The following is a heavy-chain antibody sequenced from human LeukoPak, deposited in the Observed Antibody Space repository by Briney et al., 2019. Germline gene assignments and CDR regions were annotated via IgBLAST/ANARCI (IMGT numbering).Heavy chain of an antibody. Sequence: PGGSLRLSCAVSGSTFSDYHMSWIRQAPGKGLEWVSYISSGGSSISHADSVKGRFTISRDNAENSLYLQMNSLRAEDTAVYYCARRAAAGRCFGYWGQGTLVTVSS. CDR3: ARRAAAGRCFGY. CDR1: GSTFSDYH. CDR2: ISSGGSSI. V-gene: IGHV3-11*01. D-gene: IGHD6-13*01. J-gene: IGHJ4*02.